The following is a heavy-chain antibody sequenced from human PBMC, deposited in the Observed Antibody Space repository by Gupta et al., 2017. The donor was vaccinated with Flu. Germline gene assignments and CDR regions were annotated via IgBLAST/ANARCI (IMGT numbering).Heavy chain of an antibody. CDR2: ISSRANSI. V-gene: IGHV3-21*03. Sequence: QSPGKGLEWVSAISSRANSIEYTDSVKGRLTSSRDKANNSLYLQMDSLSAEDTAVYSWARGGLTRTTSRCLSAWGQGTLVTVSS. CDR3: ARGGLTRTTSRCLSA. D-gene: IGHD3-16*01. J-gene: IGHJ5*02.